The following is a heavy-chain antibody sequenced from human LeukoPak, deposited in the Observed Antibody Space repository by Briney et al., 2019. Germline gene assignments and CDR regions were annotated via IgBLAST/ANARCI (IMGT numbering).Heavy chain of an antibody. D-gene: IGHD3-10*01. CDR2: INHSGST. V-gene: IGHV4-34*01. CDR1: GGSFSGYY. Sequence: SETLSLTCAVYGGSFSGYYWSWIRQPPGKGLEWIGEINHSGSTNYNPSLKSRVTISVDTSKNQFSLKLSSVTAADTAVYYCAGLNAGVDYWGQGALVTVSS. J-gene: IGHJ4*02. CDR3: AGLNAGVDY.